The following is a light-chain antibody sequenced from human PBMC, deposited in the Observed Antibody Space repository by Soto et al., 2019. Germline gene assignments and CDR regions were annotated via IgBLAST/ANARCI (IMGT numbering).Light chain of an antibody. CDR3: QQYDDLLS. J-gene: IGKJ4*01. CDR2: DAS. V-gene: IGKV1-33*01. Sequence: DIQMTQSPSSLSASVGDRVTITCQASQDIAKYLNWYQQKPGNAPKLLIYDASELHAGVPSRFSGSGPGTDFTFTISSVKPEDFATYYCQQYDDLLSFGGGTKVEIK. CDR1: QDIAKY.